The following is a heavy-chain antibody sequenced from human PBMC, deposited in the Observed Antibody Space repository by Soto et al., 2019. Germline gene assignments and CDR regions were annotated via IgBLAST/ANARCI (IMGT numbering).Heavy chain of an antibody. CDR1: GDSISIYY. CDR3: ARGVSIGWYAEFGY. Sequence: QVQLQESGPGLVKPSETLSLTCTVSGDSISIYYWSWIRQPPGKGLEWIGYVFYNGDTNYNPSLKTRVNISVDRSKNQFSLKLSSVTAADTAVYYCARGVSIGWYAEFGYWGRGTLVTVSS. CDR2: VFYNGDT. V-gene: IGHV4-59*13. D-gene: IGHD6-19*01. J-gene: IGHJ4*02.